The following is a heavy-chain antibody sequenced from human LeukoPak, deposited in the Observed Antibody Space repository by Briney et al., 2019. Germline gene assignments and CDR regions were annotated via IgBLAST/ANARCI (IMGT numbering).Heavy chain of an antibody. V-gene: IGHV3-23*01. Sequence: GGSLRLSCAASGFTFSSYAMSWVRQAPGKALEWVSAISGSGGSTYYADSVKGRFTISRDNSKNTLYLQMNSLRAEDTAVYYCAKDKQWLVRAYGYWGQGTLVTVSS. J-gene: IGHJ4*02. CDR3: AKDKQWLVRAYGY. D-gene: IGHD6-19*01. CDR1: GFTFSSYA. CDR2: ISGSGGST.